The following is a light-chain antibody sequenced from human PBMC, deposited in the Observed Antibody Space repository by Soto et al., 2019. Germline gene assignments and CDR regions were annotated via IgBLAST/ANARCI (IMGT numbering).Light chain of an antibody. Sequence: QAVVTQEPSLTVSPGETVTLTCASSTGAVTSAHYPHWFQQRPGQAPRTLIYDTSNKHSRTPARFSGSLLGGKAALTLSGAQPEDEAEYYCFLSYSGARKVFGGGTQLTVL. V-gene: IGLV7-46*01. CDR3: FLSYSGARKV. J-gene: IGLJ2*01. CDR1: TGAVTSAHY. CDR2: DTS.